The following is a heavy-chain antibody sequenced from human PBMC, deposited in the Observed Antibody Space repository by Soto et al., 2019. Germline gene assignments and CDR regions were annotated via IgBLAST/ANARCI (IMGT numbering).Heavy chain of an antibody. CDR1: GGSFSGYY. J-gene: IGHJ5*02. D-gene: IGHD6-19*01. Sequence: SGTLSLTCAVYGGSFSGYYWTWIRQPPGKGLEWIGEINHVGSTNYNPSLKSRVTISVDTSKNQFSLKLTSLTAADTAVYYCARHRMKQWLVQDNWFDPWGQGTLVTVSS. CDR2: INHVGST. CDR3: ARHRMKQWLVQDNWFDP. V-gene: IGHV4-34*01.